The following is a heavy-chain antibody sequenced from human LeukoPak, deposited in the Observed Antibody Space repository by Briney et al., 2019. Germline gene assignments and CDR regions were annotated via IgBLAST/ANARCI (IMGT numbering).Heavy chain of an antibody. Sequence: GESLKISCKGSGYSFSSYWISWVRQMPGKGLEWMGRIDPGDSFTKYRPSLEGRVTISADRSTSTAYLQWSSLRASDTAMYYCARASRDGYNQNFDHWGQGTLVTVSS. D-gene: IGHD5-24*01. CDR1: GYSFSSYW. CDR2: IDPGDSFT. CDR3: ARASRDGYNQNFDH. J-gene: IGHJ4*02. V-gene: IGHV5-10-1*01.